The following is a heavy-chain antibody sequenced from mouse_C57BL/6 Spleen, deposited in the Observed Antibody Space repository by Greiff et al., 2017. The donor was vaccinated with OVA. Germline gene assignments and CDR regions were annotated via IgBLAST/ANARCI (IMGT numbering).Heavy chain of an antibody. Sequence: QVQLKQPGAELVRPGSSVKLSCKASGYTFTSYWMDWVKQRPGQGLEWIGNIYPSDSETHYNQKFKDKATLTVDKSSSTAYMQLSSLTSEDSAVYYCARSGGNYYGSSLDYWGQGTTLTVSS. D-gene: IGHD1-1*01. V-gene: IGHV1-61*01. CDR2: IYPSDSET. J-gene: IGHJ2*01. CDR3: ARSGGNYYGSSLDY. CDR1: GYTFTSYW.